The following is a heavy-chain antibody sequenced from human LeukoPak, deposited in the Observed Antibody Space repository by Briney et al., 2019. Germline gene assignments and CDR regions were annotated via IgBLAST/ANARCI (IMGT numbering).Heavy chain of an antibody. CDR2: ISAYNGNT. J-gene: IGHJ2*01. CDR1: GYTFTSYG. Sequence: ASVKVSCKASGYTFTSYGISWVRQAPGQGLEWMGWISAYNGNTNYAQKLQGRVTMTTDTSTSTAYMELSSLRSEDTAVYYCARSSVGATLGYFDLWGRGTLVTVSS. CDR3: ARSSVGATLGYFDL. D-gene: IGHD1-26*01. V-gene: IGHV1-18*01.